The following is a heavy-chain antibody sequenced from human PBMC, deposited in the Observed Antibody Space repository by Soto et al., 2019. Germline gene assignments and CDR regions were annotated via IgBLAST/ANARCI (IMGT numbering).Heavy chain of an antibody. D-gene: IGHD3-9*01. CDR2: IRNKANNYAT. CDR3: TRFDDLKPAGLGY. J-gene: IGHJ4*02. V-gene: IGHV3-73*01. Sequence: PGGSLRLSCAASGFTFTDSASHWVRQASGKGLEWVGRIRNKANNYATAYAASAKGRFTISRDDSKNTAYLQMNSLETEDTAVYYCTRFDDLKPAGLGYWGQGALVTVSS. CDR1: GFTFTDSA.